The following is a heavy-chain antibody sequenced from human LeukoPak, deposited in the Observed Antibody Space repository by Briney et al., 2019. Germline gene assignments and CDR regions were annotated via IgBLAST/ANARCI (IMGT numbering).Heavy chain of an antibody. CDR3: AKVGDYYDKGGYFWEYYFDY. Sequence: PGGSLRLSCAASGFTFSSYAMHWVRQAPGRGLEWVAVISYDGSNKYYADSVKGRFTISRDNSKNMLYLQMNSLRVEDAAVYYCAKVGDYYDKGGYFWEYYFDYWGQGTLVTVSS. CDR1: GFTFSSYA. D-gene: IGHD3-22*01. J-gene: IGHJ4*02. V-gene: IGHV3-30-3*01. CDR2: ISYDGSNK.